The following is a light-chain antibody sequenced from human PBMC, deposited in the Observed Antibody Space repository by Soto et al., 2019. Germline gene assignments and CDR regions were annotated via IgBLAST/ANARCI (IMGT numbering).Light chain of an antibody. CDR3: QQYST. CDR2: DAS. J-gene: IGKJ3*01. V-gene: IGKV1-5*01. Sequence: DIQMTQSPSTLSASVGDRVTITCRASQTISSWLAWYQQKPGKAPKRLIYDASSLETGVPSRFSGSGSGTEITLTISDLQPDDFATYCCQQYSTFGPGTKVDIK. CDR1: QTISSW.